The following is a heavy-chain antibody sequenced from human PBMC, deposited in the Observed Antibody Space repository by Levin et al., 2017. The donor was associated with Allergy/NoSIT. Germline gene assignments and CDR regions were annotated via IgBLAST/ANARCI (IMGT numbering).Heavy chain of an antibody. V-gene: IGHV3-53*01. CDR1: GFTVNDNH. CDR3: ARGPSRNYFYYGVDV. D-gene: IGHD3-10*01. Sequence: GESLKISCAASGFTVNDNHVSWVRQAPGKGMEWLSVIYGDYTYYADSVKGRFTISRDSVNNTVFLQMNSLRVDDTAVYYCARGPSRNYFYYGVDVWGQGTTVSVSS. CDR2: IYGDYT. J-gene: IGHJ6*02.